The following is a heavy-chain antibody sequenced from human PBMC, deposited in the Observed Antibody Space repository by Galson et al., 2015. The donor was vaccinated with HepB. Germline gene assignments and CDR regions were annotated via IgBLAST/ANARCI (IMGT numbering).Heavy chain of an antibody. Sequence: SLRLSCAASGFTFTDYWMSWVRQAPGRGLEWVANIEPHGSEKQYVDSLKGRFTISRDNAKDSLYLQMNSLRGEDTAVYYCVTSVVRQRNYYLGQGTLVTVSS. D-gene: IGHD2-21*01. CDR3: VTSVVRQRNYY. V-gene: IGHV3-7*03. CDR2: IEPHGSEK. J-gene: IGHJ4*02. CDR1: GFTFTDYW.